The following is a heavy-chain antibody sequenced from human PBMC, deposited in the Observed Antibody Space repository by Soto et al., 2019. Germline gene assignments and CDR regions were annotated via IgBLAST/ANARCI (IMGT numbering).Heavy chain of an antibody. CDR1: GYTFFTYD. Sequence: ASVNVSCKASGYTFFTYDISWVRQAPGQGLEWMGWISTYSGYTKYAQKFQGRVTMTTDTSTTTAYLELRSLRSDDTAVYYCARHHGPTTSENWFDPWGQGTLVTVSS. J-gene: IGHJ5*02. V-gene: IGHV1-18*01. CDR3: ARHHGPTTSENWFDP. D-gene: IGHD5-12*01. CDR2: ISTYSGYT.